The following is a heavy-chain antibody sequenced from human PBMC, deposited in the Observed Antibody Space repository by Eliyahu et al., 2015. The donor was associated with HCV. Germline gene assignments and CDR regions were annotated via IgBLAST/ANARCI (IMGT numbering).Heavy chain of an antibody. J-gene: IGHJ3*02. CDR3: ARHSSGWYGAFDI. CDR2: IYSGGST. Sequence: EVQLVESGGGLVQPGGSLRLSCAASGFTVSSNYMSWVRQAPGKGLEWVSVIYSGGSTYYADSVKGRFTISRDNSKNTLYLQMNSLRAEDTAVYYCARHSSGWYGAFDIWGQGTMVTVSS. V-gene: IGHV3-66*04. D-gene: IGHD6-19*01. CDR1: GFTVSSNY.